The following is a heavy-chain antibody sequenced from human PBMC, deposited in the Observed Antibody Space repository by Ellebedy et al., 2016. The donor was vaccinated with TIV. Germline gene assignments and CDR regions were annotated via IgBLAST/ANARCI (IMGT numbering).Heavy chain of an antibody. CDR2: INHSGST. Sequence: SETLSLTXTVSGGSISSYYWSWIRQPPGKGLEWIGEINHSGSTNYNPSLKSRVTISVDTSKNQFSLKLSSVTAADTAVYYCARLLRYFDWLLLGWFDPWGQGTLVTVSS. V-gene: IGHV4-34*01. J-gene: IGHJ5*02. CDR1: GGSISSYY. CDR3: ARLLRYFDWLLLGWFDP. D-gene: IGHD3-9*01.